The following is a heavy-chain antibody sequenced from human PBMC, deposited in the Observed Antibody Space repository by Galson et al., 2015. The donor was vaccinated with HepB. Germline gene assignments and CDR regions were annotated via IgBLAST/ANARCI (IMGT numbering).Heavy chain of an antibody. CDR1: GFTFSSYG. V-gene: IGHV3-33*06. J-gene: IGHJ6*02. Sequence: SLRLSCAASGFTFSSYGMHWVRQAPGKGLEWVAVIWYDGSNKYYADSVKGRFTISRDNSKNTLYLQMNSLRAEDTAVYYCAKTGADFLTAYYGAGGMDVWGQGTTVTVSS. CDR2: IWYDGSNK. CDR3: AKTGADFLTAYYGAGGMDV. D-gene: IGHD3-9*01.